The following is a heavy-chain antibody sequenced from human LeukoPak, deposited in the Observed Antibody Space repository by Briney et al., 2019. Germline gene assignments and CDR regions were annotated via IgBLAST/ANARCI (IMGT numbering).Heavy chain of an antibody. CDR3: AKEVGYSYGYVLDY. Sequence: PGGSLRLSCAASGFTFSSYGMHWVRQAPGKGLEWVAVIWYDGSNKYYADSVKGRFTISRDNSKNTLYLQMNSLRAEDTAVYYCAKEVGYSYGYVLDYWGRGTLVTVSS. V-gene: IGHV3-33*06. J-gene: IGHJ4*02. D-gene: IGHD5-18*01. CDR2: IWYDGSNK. CDR1: GFTFSSYG.